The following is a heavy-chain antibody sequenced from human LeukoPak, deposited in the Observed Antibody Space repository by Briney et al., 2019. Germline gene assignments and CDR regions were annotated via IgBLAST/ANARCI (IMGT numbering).Heavy chain of an antibody. CDR2: INPNSGGT. D-gene: IGHD6-19*01. CDR1: GYTFTDYF. J-gene: IGHJ4*02. V-gene: IGHV1-2*02. CDR3: ARDKAGRGTGWYLSDY. Sequence: ASVKVSCKASGYTFTDYFIHWVRQAPGQGLEWMGWINPNSGGTNYAQKFQGRVTMTRDTSISTAYMELNLRSDDTAVYYCARDKAGRGTGWYLSDYWGQGTLVTVSS.